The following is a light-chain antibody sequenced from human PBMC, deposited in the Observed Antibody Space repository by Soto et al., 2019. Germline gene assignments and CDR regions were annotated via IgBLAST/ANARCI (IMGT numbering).Light chain of an antibody. CDR2: GAS. CDR3: KQYGSSRWT. CDR1: QSVSSSF. J-gene: IGKJ1*01. V-gene: IGKV3-20*01. Sequence: EIVLTQSPGTLSLSPGERATLSCRASQSVSSSFLAWYQQKPGQAPRLLIYGASSRDTGIPDRFSGSGSGTDFTLTISRLEPEDFAVYYCKQYGSSRWTFGQGTKVEIK.